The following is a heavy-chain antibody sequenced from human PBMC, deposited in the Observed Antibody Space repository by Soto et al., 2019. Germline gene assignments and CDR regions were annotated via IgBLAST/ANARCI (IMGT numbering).Heavy chain of an antibody. CDR2: IGGFNGNT. D-gene: IGHD5-18*01. V-gene: IGHV1-18*01. CDR3: ARGAGGNSWRSPTFDS. J-gene: IGHJ4*02. CDR1: GYTFTSYG. Sequence: ASVKVSGKASGYTFTSYGISCVRQAPGQGLEWMGWIGGFNGNTNYAQKFQGRVTMTTDTSTSTVYMELNSLRAEDTAIYYCARGAGGNSWRSPTFDSWGQGTLVTVSS.